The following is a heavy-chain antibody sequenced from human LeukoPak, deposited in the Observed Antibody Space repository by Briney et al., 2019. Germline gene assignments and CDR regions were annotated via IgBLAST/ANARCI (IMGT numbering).Heavy chain of an antibody. Sequence: SVKVSCKASGGTFSSYAISWVRQAPGQGLEWMGRIIPILGIANYAQKFQGRVTMTRNTSISTAYMELSSLRSEDTAVYYCARDDHYLRGFDIWGQGTMVTVSS. CDR3: ARDDHYLRGFDI. CDR2: IIPILGIA. V-gene: IGHV1-69*04. CDR1: GGTFSSYA. J-gene: IGHJ3*02. D-gene: IGHD3-10*01.